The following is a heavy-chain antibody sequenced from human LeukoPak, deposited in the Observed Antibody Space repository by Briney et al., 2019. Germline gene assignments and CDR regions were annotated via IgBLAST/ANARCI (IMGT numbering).Heavy chain of an antibody. D-gene: IGHD4-17*01. CDR3: ARGPTVTTRGFQH. CDR2: IYYSGST. J-gene: IGHJ1*01. CDR1: GGSISSGGYY. V-gene: IGHV4-31*03. Sequence: SQTLSLTCTVSGGSISSGGYYWGWIRQHPGKGLEWIGYIYYSGSTYYNPSLKSRVTISVDTSKNQFSLKLSSVTAADTAVYYCARGPTVTTRGFQHWGQGTLVTVSS.